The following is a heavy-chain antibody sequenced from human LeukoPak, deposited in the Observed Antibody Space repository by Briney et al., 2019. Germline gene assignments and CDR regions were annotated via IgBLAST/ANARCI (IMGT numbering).Heavy chain of an antibody. CDR2: IKQDGSEK. Sequence: TGGSLRLSCAASGFTFNIYWMTWVRQAPGEGLEWVANIKQDGSEKYYVDSVKGRFTISRDNAKNSLYLQMNSLRAEDTAVYYCARRSPERAFDYWGQGTLVTVSS. J-gene: IGHJ4*02. CDR3: ARRSPERAFDY. V-gene: IGHV3-7*01. CDR1: GFTFNIYW.